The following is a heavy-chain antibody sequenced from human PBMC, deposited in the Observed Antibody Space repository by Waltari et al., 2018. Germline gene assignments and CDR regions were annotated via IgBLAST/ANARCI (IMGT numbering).Heavy chain of an antibody. D-gene: IGHD6-6*01. CDR1: GFTFDDYA. Sequence: EVQLVESGGGLVQPGRSLRLSCAASGFTFDDYAMHWVRQAPGKGLEWVSGISWNSGSIGYADSVKGRFTISRDNAKNSLYLQMNSLRAEDTALYYCAKLPDKAAPYAFDIWGQGTMVTVSS. CDR3: AKLPDKAAPYAFDI. CDR2: ISWNSGSI. J-gene: IGHJ3*02. V-gene: IGHV3-9*01.